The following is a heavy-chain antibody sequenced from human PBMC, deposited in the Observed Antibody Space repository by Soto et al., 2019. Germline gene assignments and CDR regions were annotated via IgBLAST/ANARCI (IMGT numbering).Heavy chain of an antibody. V-gene: IGHV3-72*01. CDR3: VRATYFSDSSGYTRCLDY. CDR2: SRDKPQGYST. CDR1: GFTLSDRC. J-gene: IGHJ4*02. D-gene: IGHD3-22*01. Sequence: GGSLRLSCAGSGFTLSDRCIDWVRQAPGKGLEWVGRSRDKPQGYSTAYAASVKGRFTTSRDESKNSAYLQMNSLKTEDTAVYYCVRATYFSDSSGYTRCLDYWGQGTLVTVSS.